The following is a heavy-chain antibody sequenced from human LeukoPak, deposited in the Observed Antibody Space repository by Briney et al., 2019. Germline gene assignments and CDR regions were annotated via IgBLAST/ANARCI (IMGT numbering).Heavy chain of an antibody. CDR3: AGGDSTTPDY. CDR2: INHSGST. V-gene: IGHV4-34*01. Sequence: TSETLSLTCAVYGGSFSGYYWSWIRQPPGKGLEWIGEINHSGSTNYNPSLKSRVTMSVDTSKNQFSLKLSSVTAADTAVYYCAGGDSTTPDYWGQGTLVTVSS. J-gene: IGHJ4*02. D-gene: IGHD1-26*01. CDR1: GGSFSGYY.